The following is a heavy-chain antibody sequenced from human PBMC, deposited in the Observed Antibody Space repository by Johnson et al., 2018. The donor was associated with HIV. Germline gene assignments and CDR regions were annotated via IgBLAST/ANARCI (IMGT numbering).Heavy chain of an antibody. CDR1: GFTFSSYA. CDR2: ISGTGGST. D-gene: IGHD1-7*01. Sequence: MLLVESGGDLVQPGGSLGLSCAASGFTFSSYAMSWVRQAPGRGLEWVSSISGTGGSTYYADSVKGRFTISRDNSKNTLYLQMNSLISEDTAVYYCAKDSGANWNYGAFDIWGQGTMVTVSS. J-gene: IGHJ3*02. CDR3: AKDSGANWNYGAFDI. V-gene: IGHV3-23*04.